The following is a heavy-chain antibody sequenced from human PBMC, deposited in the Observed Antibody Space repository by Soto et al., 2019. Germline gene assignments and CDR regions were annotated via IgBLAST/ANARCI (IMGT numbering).Heavy chain of an antibody. V-gene: IGHV2-5*02. CDR3: AHIMRGYYDSSGYYIDY. J-gene: IGHJ4*02. Sequence: QITLKESGPTLVKPTQTLTLTCTFSGFSLSTSGVGVGWIRQPPGKALEWLALIYWDDDKRYSPSLKSRLTITKXXSXNXXVLTMTNMDPVDTATYYCAHIMRGYYDSSGYYIDYWGQGTLVTVSS. D-gene: IGHD3-22*01. CDR2: IYWDDDK. CDR1: GFSLSTSGVG.